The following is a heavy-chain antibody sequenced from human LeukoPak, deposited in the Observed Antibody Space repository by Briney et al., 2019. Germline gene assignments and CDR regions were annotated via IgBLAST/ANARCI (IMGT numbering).Heavy chain of an antibody. CDR2: MNPNSGNT. V-gene: IGHV1-8*03. J-gene: IGHJ3*02. CDR3: ARGTQITIFGVVIRLYAFDI. Sequence: ASVKVSCKASGYTFTSYDINWVRQAPGQGLEWMGWMNPNSGNTGYAQKFQGRVTITRNTSISTAYMELSSLRSEDTAVYYCARGTQITIFGVVIRLYAFDIWGQGTMVTVSS. CDR1: GYTFTSYD. D-gene: IGHD3-3*01.